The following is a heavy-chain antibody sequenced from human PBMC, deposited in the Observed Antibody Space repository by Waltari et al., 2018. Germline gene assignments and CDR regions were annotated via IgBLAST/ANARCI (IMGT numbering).Heavy chain of an antibody. J-gene: IGHJ6*03. CDR3: ATSSVADNFCMDV. V-gene: IGHV4-4*02. D-gene: IGHD2-15*01. Sequence: QLQLQESGPGLVKPSVTLSLTCVVSGDSTSRSNWWSWVRQPPGRAPELIGEVYYGGRAYYTPSLNSRVSMSIDKSNNQVSLRLSSVTAADTAVYYCATSSVADNFCMDVWGKGTSVTVSS. CDR1: GDSTSRSNW. CDR2: VYYGGRA.